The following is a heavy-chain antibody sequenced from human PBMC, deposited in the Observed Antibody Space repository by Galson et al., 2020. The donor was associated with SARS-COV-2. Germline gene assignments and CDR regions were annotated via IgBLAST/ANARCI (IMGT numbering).Heavy chain of an antibody. D-gene: IGHD3-3*01. Sequence: GRSLRLSCAGSGFPFSTNAMHWVRQAPAKGLEWVTVISDDGKKRYYAESVRGRFAISRDNSENTLYLQMNSLRPDDTGIYYCATERYDNSRGLESWGQGTLVTVSS. CDR3: ATERYDNSRGLES. CDR2: ISDDGKKR. V-gene: IGHV3-30*09. J-gene: IGHJ5*02. CDR1: GFPFSTNA.